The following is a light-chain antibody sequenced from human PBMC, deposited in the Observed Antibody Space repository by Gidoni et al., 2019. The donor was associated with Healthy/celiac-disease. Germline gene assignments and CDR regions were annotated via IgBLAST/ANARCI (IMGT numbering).Light chain of an antibody. CDR3: QKYNSAPWT. Sequence: DIQMTQSPSYLSASLVYRVIITCRASQGIINYLSWYQQKPGKVTKLLIYAASTLQSGVPSRFSGSGSGAAFTITTSSLQPEDVATYYCQKYNSAPWTFGQGTKVEIK. CDR1: QGIINY. J-gene: IGKJ1*01. CDR2: AAS. V-gene: IGKV1-27*01.